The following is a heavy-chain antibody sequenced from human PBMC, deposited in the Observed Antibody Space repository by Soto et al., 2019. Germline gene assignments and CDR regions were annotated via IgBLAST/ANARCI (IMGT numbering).Heavy chain of an antibody. CDR2: IYYSGST. V-gene: IGHV4-31*03. Sequence: QVQLQESGPGLVKPSQTLSLTCTVSGGSISSGGYYWSWIRQHPGKGLEWIGYIYYSGSTYYNPSLKSRVTISVDTSKNQCSLKLSSVTAADTAVYYCARILYGSGSYKGVGWFDPWGQGTLVTVSS. J-gene: IGHJ5*02. CDR3: ARILYGSGSYKGVGWFDP. CDR1: GGSISSGGYY. D-gene: IGHD3-10*01.